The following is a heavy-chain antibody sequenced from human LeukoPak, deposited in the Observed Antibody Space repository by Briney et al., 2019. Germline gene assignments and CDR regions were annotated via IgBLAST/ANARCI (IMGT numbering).Heavy chain of an antibody. CDR3: ATVLFRTQQLVPYYYMDV. CDR1: GYTLTELS. CDR2: FDPEDGET. D-gene: IGHD6-13*01. J-gene: IGHJ6*03. V-gene: IGHV1-24*01. Sequence: ASVKVSCKVSGYTLTELSMHWVRQAPGKGLEWMGGFDPEDGETIYAQKFQGRVTMTEDTSTDTAYMELSSLRSEDPAVYYCATVLFRTQQLVPYYYMDVWGKGTTVTVSS.